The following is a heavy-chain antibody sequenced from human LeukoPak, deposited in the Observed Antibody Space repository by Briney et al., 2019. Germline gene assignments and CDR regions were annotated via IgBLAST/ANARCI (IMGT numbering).Heavy chain of an antibody. V-gene: IGHV4-61*01. J-gene: IGHJ4*02. D-gene: IGHD6-19*01. CDR2: IYYSGST. Sequence: SETMSLTCTVSGGSVSSGSYYWSWIRQPPGKGLEWIGYIYYSGSTNYNPSLKSRVTISVDTSKNQFSLKLSSVTAADTAVYYCARLGIAVAGTLDYWDQGTPVTVSS. CDR1: GGSVSSGSYY. CDR3: ARLGIAVAGTLDY.